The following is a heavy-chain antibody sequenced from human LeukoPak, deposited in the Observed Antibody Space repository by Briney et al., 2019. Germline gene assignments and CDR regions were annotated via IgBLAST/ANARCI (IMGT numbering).Heavy chain of an antibody. Sequence: GGSLRLSCAASGFTFRNAWMTWVRQAPGQGLEWVGRIKSKTDGGTTDYAAPVKVRFTILRDDSKNTLYLQMNSLKTEDTALYYCTTTYNYDSSGSIVDYWGQGTLVTVSS. J-gene: IGHJ4*02. D-gene: IGHD3-22*01. CDR1: GFTFRNAW. V-gene: IGHV3-15*01. CDR2: IKSKTDGGTT. CDR3: TTTYNYDSSGSIVDY.